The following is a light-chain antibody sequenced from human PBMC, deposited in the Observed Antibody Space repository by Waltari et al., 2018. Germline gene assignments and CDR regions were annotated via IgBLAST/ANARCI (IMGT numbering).Light chain of an antibody. CDR1: QSVNNK. J-gene: IGKJ1*01. V-gene: IGKV3-15*01. CDR2: DAT. Sequence: EVVLTQSPATLSVSPGERATLSCRASQSVNNKLAWYQQKPGQAPRLLLSDATPRAAGIPARFRGSGSGTDFTLTISSLQSEDFAIYFCQQYNDWPPGTFGPGTKVDFK. CDR3: QQYNDWPPGT.